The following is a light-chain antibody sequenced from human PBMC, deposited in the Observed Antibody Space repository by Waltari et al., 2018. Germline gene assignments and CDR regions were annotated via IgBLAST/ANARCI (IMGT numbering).Light chain of an antibody. Sequence: VLTQSPGTLSLSPGERATLSCRASQRLTKNYLAWYQQKPGQPPRLLIYGASSRAAGSPDRFSCSGSGTDFTLTISRLEPEDFAVYYCQQYGSSIMYTFGQGTKLEIK. CDR3: QQYGSSIMYT. CDR1: QRLTKNY. CDR2: GAS. J-gene: IGKJ2*01. V-gene: IGKV3-20*01.